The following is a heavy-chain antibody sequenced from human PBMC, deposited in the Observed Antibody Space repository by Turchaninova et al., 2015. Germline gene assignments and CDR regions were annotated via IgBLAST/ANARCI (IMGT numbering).Heavy chain of an antibody. J-gene: IGHJ4*02. Sequence: QVQLQESGPGLVKPSETLSLTCAVSGYSISNGYYWGWIRQPPGKGLEWIATIHHSGNTYYSPSFQGQVTISADKSISTAYLQWSSLKASDTAMYYCARPRMGIVVVPAAIDYWGQGTLVTVSS. CDR1: GYSISNGYY. CDR2: IHHSGNT. V-gene: IGHV4-38-2*01. CDR3: ARPRMGIVVVPAAIDY. D-gene: IGHD2-2*01.